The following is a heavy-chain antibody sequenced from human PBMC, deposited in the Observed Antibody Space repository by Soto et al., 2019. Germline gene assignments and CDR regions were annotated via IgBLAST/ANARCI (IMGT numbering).Heavy chain of an antibody. Sequence: PGGSLRLSCAASGFTFNSYSMNWVRQAPGKGLEWVSYISSSSTTKYYTDSVKGRFTISRDNSQNTLFLQMTSLRADDTAVYYCAKGGYTFAYEWGQGALVTVSS. CDR2: ISSSSTTK. CDR1: GFTFNSYS. CDR3: AKGGYTFAYE. J-gene: IGHJ4*02. D-gene: IGHD5-18*01. V-gene: IGHV3-48*01.